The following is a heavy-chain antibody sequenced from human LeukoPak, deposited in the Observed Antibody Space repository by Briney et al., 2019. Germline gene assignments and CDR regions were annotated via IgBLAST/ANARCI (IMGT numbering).Heavy chain of an antibody. CDR3: ARDYSQYYYYYYMDV. J-gene: IGHJ6*03. CDR2: IYTSGST. Sequence: PSQTLSLTXTVSGGSISSGSYYWSWIRQPAGKGLEWIGRIYTSGSTNYNPSLKSRVTISVDTSKNQFSLKLSSVTAADTAVYYCARDYSQYYYYYYMDVWGKGTTVTVSS. CDR1: GGSISSGSYY. V-gene: IGHV4-61*02. D-gene: IGHD2-15*01.